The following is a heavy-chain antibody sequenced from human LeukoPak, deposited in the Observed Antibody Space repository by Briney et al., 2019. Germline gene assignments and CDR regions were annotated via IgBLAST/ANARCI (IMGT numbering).Heavy chain of an antibody. D-gene: IGHD3-10*01. CDR1: GYTFTSYA. V-gene: IGHV7-4-1*02. CDR2: INTNTGNP. J-gene: IGHJ4*02. CDR3: AREDLWFGELSYFDY. Sequence: GASVKVSCKASGYTFTSYAMNWVRQAPGQGLEWMGWINTNTGNPTYAQGFTGRFVFSLDTSVSTAYLQISSLKAEDTAVYYCAREDLWFGELSYFDYWGQGTLVTVSS.